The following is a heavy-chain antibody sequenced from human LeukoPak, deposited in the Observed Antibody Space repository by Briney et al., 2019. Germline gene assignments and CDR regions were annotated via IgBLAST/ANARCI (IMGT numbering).Heavy chain of an antibody. CDR1: GGSISSFY. J-gene: IGHJ4*02. V-gene: IGHV4-59*01. D-gene: IGHD3-3*01. CDR2: IYYSGST. Sequence: SETLSLTCTVSGGSISSFYWSWIRQPPGKGLEWIGYIYYSGSTNYNPSLKSRVTISVDTSKNQLSLRLSSVTAADTAVYYCATATENNFWSGYHPLNYWGQGTLVTVSS. CDR3: ATATENNFWSGYHPLNY.